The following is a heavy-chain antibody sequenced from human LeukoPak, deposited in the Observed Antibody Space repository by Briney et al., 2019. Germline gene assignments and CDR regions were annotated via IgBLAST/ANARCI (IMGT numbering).Heavy chain of an antibody. CDR1: GFTVGTYC. V-gene: IGHV3-74*01. CDR2: ICPDGTVT. CDR3: VRDFRSADY. Sequence: PGGSLRLSCAASGFTVGTYCMHWVRQAPGKGPMWVSRICPDGTVTNYADSVKARFIISRDNARNTVYLQMNSLRVEDTAVYYCVRDFRSADYWGQGTLVTVSS. J-gene: IGHJ4*02.